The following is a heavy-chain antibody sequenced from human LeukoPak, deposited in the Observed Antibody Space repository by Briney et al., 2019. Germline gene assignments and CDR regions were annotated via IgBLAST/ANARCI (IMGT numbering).Heavy chain of an antibody. Sequence: GGSLRLSCAAPGFTFSSYSMNWVRQAPGKGLEWVSSISSSSSYIYYADSVKGRFTISRDNAKNSLYLQMNSLRAEDTAVYYCARVGWSRYYYYMDVWGKGTTVTVSS. CDR3: ARVGWSRYYYYMDV. CDR2: ISSSSSYI. V-gene: IGHV3-21*01. CDR1: GFTFSSYS. J-gene: IGHJ6*03. D-gene: IGHD6-19*01.